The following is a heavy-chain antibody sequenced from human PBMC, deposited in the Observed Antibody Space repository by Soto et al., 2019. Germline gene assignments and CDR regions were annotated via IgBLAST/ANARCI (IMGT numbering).Heavy chain of an antibody. Sequence: QVQLVESGGGVVQPGRSLRLSCAASGFTFSSYGMHWVRQAPGKGLEWVAVISYDGSNKYYADSVKGRFTISRDNSKNTLYLQMNSLRAEDTAVYYCVKEDDYSLYYDSSVSHSGVYWGQGTLVTVSS. CDR3: VKEDDYSLYYDSSVSHSGVY. CDR1: GFTFSSYG. CDR2: ISYDGSNK. V-gene: IGHV3-30*18. D-gene: IGHD3-22*01. J-gene: IGHJ4*02.